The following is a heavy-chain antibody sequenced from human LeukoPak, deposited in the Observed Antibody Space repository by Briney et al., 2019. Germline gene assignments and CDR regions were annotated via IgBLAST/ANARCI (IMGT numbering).Heavy chain of an antibody. V-gene: IGHV1-2*02. D-gene: IGHD2-2*02. CDR2: INPNSGGT. Sequence: ASVKVSCKASGYTFNGYYIHWVRQAPGQGLEWMGWINPNSGGTNYAQKFQDRVTMTRDTSISTAYMELSRLRSDDAAVYYCARDLLYPGWYYMDVWGKGTTVTVSS. CDR3: ARDLLYPGWYYMDV. CDR1: GYTFNGYY. J-gene: IGHJ6*03.